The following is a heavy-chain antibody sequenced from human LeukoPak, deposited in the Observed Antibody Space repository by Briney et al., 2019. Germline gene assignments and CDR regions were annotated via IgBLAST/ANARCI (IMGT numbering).Heavy chain of an antibody. J-gene: IGHJ4*02. CDR1: GFTFSSYG. Sequence: GGSLRLSCAASGFTFSSYGMHWVRQAPGKGLEWVAVIWYDGSNKYYADSVKGRFTISRDNSKNTLYLQMNGLRAEDTAVYYCARHDSSGYYYFDYWGQGTLVTVSS. V-gene: IGHV3-33*01. CDR2: IWYDGSNK. CDR3: ARHDSSGYYYFDY. D-gene: IGHD3-22*01.